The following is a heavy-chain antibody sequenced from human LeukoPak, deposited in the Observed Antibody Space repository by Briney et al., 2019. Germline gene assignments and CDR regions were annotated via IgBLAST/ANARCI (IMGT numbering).Heavy chain of an antibody. CDR2: IYPGDSDT. Sequence: GESLKISCKGSGYSFTSYWIGWVRPMPGKGLGWMGIIYPGDSDTKYSPSFQGQVTISADKSISTAYLQWSSLKASDAAMYYCARLLKYYYGSVLDLGYWGQGTLVTVSS. CDR3: ARLLKYYYGSVLDLGY. CDR1: GYSFTSYW. J-gene: IGHJ4*02. D-gene: IGHD3-10*01. V-gene: IGHV5-51*01.